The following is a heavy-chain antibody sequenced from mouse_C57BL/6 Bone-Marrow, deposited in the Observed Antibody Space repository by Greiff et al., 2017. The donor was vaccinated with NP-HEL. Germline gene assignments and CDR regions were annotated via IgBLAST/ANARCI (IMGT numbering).Heavy chain of an antibody. J-gene: IGHJ2*01. D-gene: IGHD1-1*01. V-gene: IGHV10-3*01. CDR1: GFTFNTYA. CDR3: VRSIYYGSSYIFDY. Sequence: EVHLVESGGGLVQPKGSLKLSCAASGFTFNTYAMHWVRQAPGKGLEWVARIRSKSSNYATYYADSVKDRFTISRDDSQSMLYLQMNNLKTEDTAMYYCVRSIYYGSSYIFDYWGQGTTLTVSS. CDR2: IRSKSSNYAT.